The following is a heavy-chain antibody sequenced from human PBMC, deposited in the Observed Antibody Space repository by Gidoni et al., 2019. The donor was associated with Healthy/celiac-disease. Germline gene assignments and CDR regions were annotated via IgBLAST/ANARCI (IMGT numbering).Heavy chain of an antibody. CDR2: ISSSSSYI. CDR3: ARSNGRGIITISTMDV. V-gene: IGHV3-21*01. CDR1: GFTFSSYS. J-gene: IGHJ6*02. D-gene: IGHD3-9*01. Sequence: EVQLVESGGGLVKPGGSLRLSCAASGFTFSSYSMNWVRQAPGKGLEWVSSISSSSSYIYYAASVKGRFTISRDNAKNSLYLQMNSLRAEDTAVYYCARSNGRGIITISTMDVWGQGTTVTVSS.